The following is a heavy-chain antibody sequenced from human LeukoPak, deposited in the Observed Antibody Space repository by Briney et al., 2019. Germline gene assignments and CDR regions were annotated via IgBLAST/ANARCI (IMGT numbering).Heavy chain of an antibody. Sequence: GGSLRLSCAASGFTVSGNYMIWVRQTPGKRLEWVSLIYSGGNTYYTDSVKGRFTISRDNSENTLYLQMNSLRTEDTAVYYCARVADYYVSGHFDDWGQGTLVTVSS. CDR3: ARVADYYVSGHFDD. V-gene: IGHV3-53*01. D-gene: IGHD3-10*01. CDR2: IYSGGNT. CDR1: GFTVSGNY. J-gene: IGHJ4*02.